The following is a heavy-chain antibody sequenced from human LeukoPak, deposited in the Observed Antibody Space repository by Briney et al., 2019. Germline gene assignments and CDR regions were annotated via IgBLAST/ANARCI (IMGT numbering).Heavy chain of an antibody. CDR1: GGSISSDSYY. CDR2: IYTSGST. V-gene: IGHV4-61*02. J-gene: IGHJ4*02. Sequence: SQTLSLTCTVSGGSISSDSYYWSWIRQPAGKGLEWIGRIYTSGSTNYNPSLKSRVTMSVDTSKNQFSLKLSSVTAADTAVYYCARGPSYSGSENYYWGAADYWGQGTLVTVSS. D-gene: IGHD3-10*01. CDR3: ARGPSYSGSENYYWGAADY.